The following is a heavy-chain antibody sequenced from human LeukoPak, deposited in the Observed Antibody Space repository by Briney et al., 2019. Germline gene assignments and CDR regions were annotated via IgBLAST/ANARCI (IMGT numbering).Heavy chain of an antibody. CDR2: ISDYNGNT. CDR1: GYTFTSYG. Sequence: ASVKVSCKASGYTFTSYGISWVRQAPGQGLEWMGWISDYNGNTNYAQRLQGRVTMTTDTSTSTAYMELRSLRSDDTAVYYCARFCMYYYVWGSPMSFGCWGHGTMVTAS. V-gene: IGHV1-18*01. D-gene: IGHD3-10*01. CDR3: ARFCMYYYVWGSPMSFGC. J-gene: IGHJ4*03.